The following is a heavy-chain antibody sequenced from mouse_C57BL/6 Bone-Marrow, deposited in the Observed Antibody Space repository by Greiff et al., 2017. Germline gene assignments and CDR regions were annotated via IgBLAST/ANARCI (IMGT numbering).Heavy chain of an antibody. Sequence: EVKVVESGGGLVQSGRSLRLSCATSGFTFSDFYMEWVRQAPGKGLEWIAASRNKANDYTTEYSASVKGRFIVSRDTSQSILYLQMNTLRAEDTAIYYCARDSPNRGYAMDYWGQGTSVTVSS. V-gene: IGHV7-1*01. CDR2: SRNKANDYTT. CDR3: ARDSPNRGYAMDY. J-gene: IGHJ4*01. CDR1: GFTFSDFY.